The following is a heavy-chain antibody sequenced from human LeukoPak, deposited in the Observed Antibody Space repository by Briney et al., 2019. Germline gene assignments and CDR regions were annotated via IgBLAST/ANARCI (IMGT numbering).Heavy chain of an antibody. V-gene: IGHV4-30-4*01. D-gene: IGHD5/OR15-5a*01. CDR3: ARVVPIVSTAYYFDY. CDR2: IYYSGIA. CDR1: GGSISSGGYS. J-gene: IGHJ4*02. Sequence: PSQTLSLTCTVSGGSISSGGYSWSWIRQSPEKGLEWIAYIYYSGIAYYNPSLESRVTISVDTSRNQFSLKLRSVTAADTAVYYCARVVPIVSTAYYFDYWGQGTLVTVSS.